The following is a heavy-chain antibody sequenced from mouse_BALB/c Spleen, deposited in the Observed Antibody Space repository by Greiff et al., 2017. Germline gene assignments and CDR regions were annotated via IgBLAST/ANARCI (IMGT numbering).Heavy chain of an antibody. V-gene: IGHV14-3*02. J-gene: IGHJ3*01. CDR3: ALYDWFAY. CDR2: IDPANGNT. CDR1: GFNIKDTY. Sequence: EVQVVESGAELVKPGASVKLSCTASGFNIKDTYMHWVKQRPEQGLEWIGRIDPANGNTKYDPKFQGKATITADTSSNTAYLQLSSLTSEDTAVYYCALYDWFAYWGQGTLVTVSA. D-gene: IGHD1-3*01.